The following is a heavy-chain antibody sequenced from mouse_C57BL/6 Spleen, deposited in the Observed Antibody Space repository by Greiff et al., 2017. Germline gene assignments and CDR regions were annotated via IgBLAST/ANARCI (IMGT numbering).Heavy chain of an antibody. Sequence: VQLKESGPGMVKPSQSLSLTCTVTGYSITSGYDWHWIRHFPGNKLEWMGYISYSGSTNYNPSLKSRISITHDTSKNHFFLKLNSVTTEDTATYYCARGGYYSNDFAYWGQGTLVTVSA. J-gene: IGHJ3*01. CDR2: ISYSGST. D-gene: IGHD2-12*01. CDR3: ARGGYYSNDFAY. CDR1: GYSITSGYD. V-gene: IGHV3-1*01.